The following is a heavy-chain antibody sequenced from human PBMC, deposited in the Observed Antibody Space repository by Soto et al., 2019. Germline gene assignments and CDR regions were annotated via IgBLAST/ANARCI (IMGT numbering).Heavy chain of an antibody. V-gene: IGHV3-11*05. J-gene: IGHJ4*02. CDR1: GFTFSDYY. CDR3: AREGPGSSSWYVDS. Sequence: QVQLVESGGGLVKPGGSLRLSCAASGFTFSDYYMSWIRQAPGKGLEWLSYISSSSSYINYADSVKGRFTISRDNGKNSLYLQMSRLSAEDTAVYYCAREGPGSSSWYVDSWGQGTLVTVSS. D-gene: IGHD6-13*01. CDR2: ISSSSSYI.